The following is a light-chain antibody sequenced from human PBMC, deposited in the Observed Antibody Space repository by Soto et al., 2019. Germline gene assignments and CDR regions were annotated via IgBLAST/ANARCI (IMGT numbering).Light chain of an antibody. V-gene: IGKV1-5*03. J-gene: IGKJ1*01. CDR3: QHYNSYSEA. CDR1: QTISSC. CDR2: KAS. Sequence: DIQITQAPSSLSASVGDRVTITCRASQTISSCLALYQQKPGKAPKLLIYKASTLKSGVPSRFSGSGSGTEFTLTISSLQPDDFATYYCQHYNSYSEAFGQGTKVDIK.